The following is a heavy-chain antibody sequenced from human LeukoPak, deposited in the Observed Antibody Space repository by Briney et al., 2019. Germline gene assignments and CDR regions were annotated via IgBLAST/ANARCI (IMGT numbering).Heavy chain of an antibody. V-gene: IGHV3-23*01. CDR1: GFTFSSYA. J-gene: IGHJ6*02. CDR3: ARDKGPPGIAAAGTRDYYYGMDV. CDR2: ISGSGGST. Sequence: GGSLRLSCAASGFTFSSYAMSWVRQAPGKGLEWVSAISGSGGSTYYADSVKGRFTISRDNSKNTLYLQMNSLRAEDTAVYYCARDKGPPGIAAAGTRDYYYGMDVWGQGTTVTVSS. D-gene: IGHD6-13*01.